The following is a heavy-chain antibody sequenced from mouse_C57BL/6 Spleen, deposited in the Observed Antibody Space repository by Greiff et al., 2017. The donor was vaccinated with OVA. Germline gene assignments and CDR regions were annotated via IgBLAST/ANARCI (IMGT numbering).Heavy chain of an antibody. CDR3: AMDSTWFAY. CDR2: IDPSDSYT. V-gene: IGHV1-50*01. Sequence: QVQLQQPGAELVKPGASVKLSCKASGYTFTSYWMQWVKQRPGQGLEWIGEIDPSDSYTNYNQKFKGKATLTVDTSSSTAYMPLSSLTSEDSAVYYCAMDSTWFAYWGQGTLVTVSA. CDR1: GYTFTSYW. J-gene: IGHJ3*01.